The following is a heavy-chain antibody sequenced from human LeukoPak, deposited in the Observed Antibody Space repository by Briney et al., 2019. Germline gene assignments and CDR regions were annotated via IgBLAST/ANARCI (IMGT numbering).Heavy chain of an antibody. CDR3: ARVLNNWNDGWFDP. Sequence: PGGSLRLSCAASGLTFSNYGMSWVRQAPGKGLEWVSVIYSGGSTYYADSVKGRFTISRDNSKNTLYLQMNSLRAEDTAVYYCARVLNNWNDGWFDPWGQGTLVTVSS. CDR1: GLTFSNYG. J-gene: IGHJ5*02. CDR2: IYSGGST. D-gene: IGHD1-20*01. V-gene: IGHV3-66*01.